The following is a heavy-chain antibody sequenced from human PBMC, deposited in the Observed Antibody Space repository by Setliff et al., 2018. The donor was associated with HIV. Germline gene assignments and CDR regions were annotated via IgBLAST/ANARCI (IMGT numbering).Heavy chain of an antibody. CDR1: GFSLSTSGMC. V-gene: IGHV2-70*11. CDR2: IDWDDDK. CDR3: ARRYCSSTSCYDLDY. Sequence: SGPTLVNPTQTLTLTCTFSGFSLSTSGMCVSWIRQPPGKALEWLARIDWDDDKYYSTSLKTRLTISKDTSKNQVVLTMTNMDPVDTATYYCARRYCSSTSCYDLDYWGQGTLVTVSS. D-gene: IGHD2-2*01. J-gene: IGHJ4*02.